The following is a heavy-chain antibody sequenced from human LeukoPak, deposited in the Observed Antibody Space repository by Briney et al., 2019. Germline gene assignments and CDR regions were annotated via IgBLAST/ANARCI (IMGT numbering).Heavy chain of an antibody. Sequence: GGSLRLSCAASGFNVSNNYMTWVRQAPGQGLEWVAAISGSGATTYYAASARGRFTISRDNSKGTLYLQMNSLRAEDTAVFYCAKFFAPSGGASGWPWSIAYWGQGTLVTVSS. CDR1: GFNVSNNY. CDR2: ISGSGATT. D-gene: IGHD6-19*01. J-gene: IGHJ4*02. V-gene: IGHV3-23*01. CDR3: AKFFAPSGGASGWPWSIAY.